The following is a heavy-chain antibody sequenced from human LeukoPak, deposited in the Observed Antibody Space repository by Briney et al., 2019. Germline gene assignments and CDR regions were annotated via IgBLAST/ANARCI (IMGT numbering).Heavy chain of an antibody. Sequence: GGSLRLSCAASGFTLSSNYVGWVRQAPGKGLEWVSHIYSSGNTYHADSVKGRFTISRDNSKNTLYLQMSSLRAEDTAVYYCAKLIMVRGVIITSPVDYWGQGTLVTVSS. CDR3: AKLIMVRGVIITSPVDY. CDR1: GFTLSSNY. V-gene: IGHV3-66*04. CDR2: IYSSGNT. J-gene: IGHJ4*02. D-gene: IGHD3-10*01.